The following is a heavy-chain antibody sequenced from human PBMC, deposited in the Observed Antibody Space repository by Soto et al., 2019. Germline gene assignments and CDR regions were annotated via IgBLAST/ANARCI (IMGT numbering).Heavy chain of an antibody. CDR2: ITYDGSNK. J-gene: IGHJ4*02. CDR3: AKDLWPERGSGSPLDY. D-gene: IGHD6-19*01. CDR1: GFSFSSYA. Sequence: QVQLVESGGGVVQPGGSLRVSCAASGFSFSSYAMHWVRQAPGKGLERVSGITYDGSNKYYADSVKDRFTVSRDTSKNTLFLQMNSLRVEDTAVYHCAKDLWPERGSGSPLDYWGQGTLVNVSS. V-gene: IGHV3-30*18.